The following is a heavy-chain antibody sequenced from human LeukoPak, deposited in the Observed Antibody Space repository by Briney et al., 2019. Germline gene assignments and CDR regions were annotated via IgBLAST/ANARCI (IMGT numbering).Heavy chain of an antibody. J-gene: IGHJ4*02. D-gene: IGHD2-8*01. Sequence: PGGSLRLSCVASGFTFRNYYMHWVRQVPGKGLVWVSRISGDGSSIFYADSVKGRFTISRDNAKNSLYVQMNSLRADDSAAYYCARSSNGVYIQWGQGTLVTVSS. CDR3: ARSSNGVYIQ. V-gene: IGHV3-74*01. CDR2: ISGDGSSI. CDR1: GFTFRNYY.